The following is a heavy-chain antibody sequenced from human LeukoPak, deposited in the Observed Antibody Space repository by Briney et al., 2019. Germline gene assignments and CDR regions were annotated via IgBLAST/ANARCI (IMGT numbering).Heavy chain of an antibody. V-gene: IGHV1-69*13. J-gene: IGHJ6*02. CDR2: IIPIFGTA. CDR1: GGTFISYA. Sequence: SVKVSCKASGGTFISYAISWVRQAPGQGLEWMGGIIPIFGTANYAQKFQGRVTITADESTSTAYMELSSLRSEDTAVYYCARAEGSSSLYYYYGMDVWGQGTTVTVSS. CDR3: ARAEGSSSLYYYYGMDV. D-gene: IGHD6-6*01.